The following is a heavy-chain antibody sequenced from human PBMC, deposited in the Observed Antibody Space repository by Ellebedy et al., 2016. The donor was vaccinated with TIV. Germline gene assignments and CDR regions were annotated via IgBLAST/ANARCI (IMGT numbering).Heavy chain of an antibody. CDR3: ARGTYDYVWGSGRYQYYYMDV. Sequence: SVKVSXXASGGTFSSYAISWARQAPGQGLEWMGGIIPIFGTANYAQKFQGRVTITADESTSTAYMELSSLRSEDTAVYYCARGTYDYVWGSGRYQYYYMDVWGKGTTVTVSS. D-gene: IGHD3-16*01. V-gene: IGHV1-69*13. CDR1: GGTFSSYA. CDR2: IIPIFGTA. J-gene: IGHJ6*03.